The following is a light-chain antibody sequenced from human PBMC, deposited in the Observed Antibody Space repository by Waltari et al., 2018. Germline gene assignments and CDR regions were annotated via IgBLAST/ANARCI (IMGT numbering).Light chain of an antibody. J-gene: IGLJ1*01. CDR2: EDS. Sequence: QSALTQPPSVSGSPGQSVTISCTGTSNDVGPFDRVSWYQQPPGTAPKLLIFEDSNRPSGVPDRFSGSASGNTASLTISGLQAEDEADYYCCLYTTNFYVFAPATKVTVL. V-gene: IGLV2-18*01. CDR3: CLYTTNFYV. CDR1: SNDVGPFDR.